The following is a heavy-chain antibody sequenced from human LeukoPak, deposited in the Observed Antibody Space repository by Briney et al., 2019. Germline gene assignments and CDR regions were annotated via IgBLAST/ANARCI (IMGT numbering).Heavy chain of an antibody. D-gene: IGHD1-26*01. CDR1: GXTFSSYA. J-gene: IGHJ6*02. CDR2: INWNGGST. Sequence: GGSLRLSCAASGXTFSSYAMSWVRQAPGKGLEWVSGINWNGGSTGYADSVKGRFTISRDNAKNSLYLQMNSLRAEDTALYYCARVGAVYYYYYGMDVWGQGTTVTVSS. CDR3: ARVGAVYYYYYGMDV. V-gene: IGHV3-20*04.